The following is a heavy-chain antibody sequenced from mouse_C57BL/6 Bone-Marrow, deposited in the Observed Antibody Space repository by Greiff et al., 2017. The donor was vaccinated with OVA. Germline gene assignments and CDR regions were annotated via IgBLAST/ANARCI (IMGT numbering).Heavy chain of an antibody. CDR3: TRGDNWDVDY. J-gene: IGHJ2*01. D-gene: IGHD4-1*01. CDR2: IDPETGGT. V-gene: IGHV1-15*01. Sequence: QVQLQQSGAELERPGASVTLSCKASGYTFTDYEMHWVKQTPVHGLEWIGAIDPETGGTAYNQKFKGKAILTADKSSSTAYMELRSLTSEDSAVYYCTRGDNWDVDYWGQGTTLTVSS. CDR1: GYTFTDYE.